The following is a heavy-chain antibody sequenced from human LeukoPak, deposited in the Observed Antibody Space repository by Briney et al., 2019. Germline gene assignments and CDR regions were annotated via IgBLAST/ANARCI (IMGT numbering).Heavy chain of an antibody. V-gene: IGHV1-2*04. CDR3: ARSGSYSVRWYFDL. CDR1: GYTFTGYY. Sequence: ASVKVSCKASGYTFTGYYMHWVRQAPGQGLEWMGWINPNSGGTNYAQKFQGWVTMTRDTSISTAYMELSRLRSDDTAVYYCARSGSYSVRWYFDLWGRGTLVTVSS. CDR2: INPNSGGT. J-gene: IGHJ2*01. D-gene: IGHD1-26*01.